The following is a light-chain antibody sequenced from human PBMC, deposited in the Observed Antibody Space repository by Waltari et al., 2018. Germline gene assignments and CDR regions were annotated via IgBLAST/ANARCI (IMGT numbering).Light chain of an antibody. V-gene: IGKV3-20*01. J-gene: IGKJ1*01. Sequence: EIVLTQSPGTLSLSPGERATLSCRASQSVGRYLAWYQQKPGQAPRLLIYGASTRATGSPDRVSGSGSGTDFSLIISRLEPEDFAVYFCQKNEALPATFGQGTKVEIK. CDR3: QKNEALPAT. CDR1: QSVGRY. CDR2: GAS.